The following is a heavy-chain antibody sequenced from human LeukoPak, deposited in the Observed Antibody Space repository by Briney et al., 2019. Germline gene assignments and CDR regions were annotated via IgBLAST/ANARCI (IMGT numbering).Heavy chain of an antibody. CDR2: IKRKTDGWTT. V-gene: IGHV3-15*01. Sequence: GGSLRLSCAASGFTFSNTWMSWVRQAPGAGREWAGRIKRKTDGWTTHYEAPLKGRFTISRADSKTTLYLQMNSLKTEATAVYYCTTGLRAADTNWGLGTLVTVSS. CDR3: TTGLRAADTN. D-gene: IGHD6-13*01. J-gene: IGHJ4*02. CDR1: GFTFSNTW.